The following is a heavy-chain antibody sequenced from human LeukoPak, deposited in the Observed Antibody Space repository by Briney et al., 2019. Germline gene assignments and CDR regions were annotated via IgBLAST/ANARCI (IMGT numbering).Heavy chain of an antibody. V-gene: IGHV3-7*01. D-gene: IGHD5-24*01. CDR1: GFSFSDHW. Sequence: GSLRLSCVASGFSFSDHWMNWSRQAPGKGLEWVATIKKDGSEQNYVDSMKGRLTISRDNAKNSVYLQIHNLRAEDTAVYYCARDLGWLQSDYWGQGTLVTVSS. J-gene: IGHJ4*02. CDR2: IKKDGSEQ. CDR3: ARDLGWLQSDY.